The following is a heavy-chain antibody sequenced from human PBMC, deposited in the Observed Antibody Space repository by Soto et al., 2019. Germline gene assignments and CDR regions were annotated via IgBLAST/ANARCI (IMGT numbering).Heavy chain of an antibody. CDR3: ARESQITIFGVVITRLDYFDY. Sequence: SQTLSLTCAISGDSVSSNSAAWNWIRQSPSRGLEWLGRTYYRSKWYNDYAVSVKSRITINPDTSKNQFSLQLDSVTPEDTAVYYCARESQITIFGVVITRLDYFDYWGQGTLVTVSS. CDR2: TYYRSKWYN. J-gene: IGHJ4*02. V-gene: IGHV6-1*01. CDR1: GDSVSSNSAA. D-gene: IGHD3-3*01.